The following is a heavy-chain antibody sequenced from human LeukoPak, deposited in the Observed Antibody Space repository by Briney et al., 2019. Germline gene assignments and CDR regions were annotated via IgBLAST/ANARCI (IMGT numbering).Heavy chain of an antibody. V-gene: IGHV3-23*01. CDR2: ISGSSDNT. Sequence: GGSLRLSCAASGFTFSSYAMSWVRQAPGKGLEWVSSISGSSDNTYYADSVKGRFTISRDNSKNTLYLQMNSLSAEDTAVYYCAKGGSANCYSSLNNWGQGTLVTVSS. J-gene: IGHJ4*02. D-gene: IGHD2-2*01. CDR3: AKGGSANCYSSLNN. CDR1: GFTFSSYA.